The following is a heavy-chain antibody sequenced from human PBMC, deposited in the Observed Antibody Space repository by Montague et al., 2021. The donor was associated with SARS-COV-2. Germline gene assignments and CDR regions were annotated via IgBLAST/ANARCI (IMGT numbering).Heavy chain of an antibody. CDR2: VDYSGNT. J-gene: IGHJ4*02. CDR3: ARREYSYGWGD. D-gene: IGHD5-18*01. Sequence: ETLSLTCTVTGGPISGSSDYWGWIRQSPGKGLEWIASVDYSGNTYYSPSLKSRLAISVDTSKNQFSLKSNSVTAADTALYYCARREYSYGWGDWGQGTLVTVSS. V-gene: IGHV4-39*01. CDR1: GGPISGSSDY.